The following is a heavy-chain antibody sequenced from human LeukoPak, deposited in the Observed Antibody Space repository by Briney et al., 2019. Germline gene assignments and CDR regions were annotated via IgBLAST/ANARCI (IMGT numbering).Heavy chain of an antibody. D-gene: IGHD3-10*01. Sequence: TGGSLRLSCEASGFSFSSYWMSWVRLAPGKGPEWVANIKQDESEKYSVDSVKGRFIISRDNAKNSVFLQMNSLRAEDTALYYCARLSAYYYGSYFYYYMDVWGKGTTVTVSS. CDR3: ARLSAYYYGSYFYYYMDV. V-gene: IGHV3-7*01. CDR1: GFSFSSYW. J-gene: IGHJ6*03. CDR2: IKQDESEK.